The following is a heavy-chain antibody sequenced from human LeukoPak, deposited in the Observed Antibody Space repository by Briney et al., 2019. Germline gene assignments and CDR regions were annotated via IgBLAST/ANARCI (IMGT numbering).Heavy chain of an antibody. Sequence: SVKVSCKASRGTFSSYAISWVRQAPGQGLEWMGRIIPILGIANYAQKFQGRVTITADKSTSTAYMELSSLRSEDTAVYYCAIGYCSGGSCGRSDPWGQGTLVTVSS. CDR3: AIGYCSGGSCGRSDP. D-gene: IGHD2-15*01. J-gene: IGHJ5*02. CDR2: IIPILGIA. V-gene: IGHV1-69*04. CDR1: RGTFSSYA.